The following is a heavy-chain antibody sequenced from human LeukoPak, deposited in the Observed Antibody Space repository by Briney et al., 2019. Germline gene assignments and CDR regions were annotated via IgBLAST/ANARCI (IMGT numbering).Heavy chain of an antibody. J-gene: IGHJ4*02. CDR3: ARRDLNWLFIDY. CDR2: INSDGSST. V-gene: IGHV3-74*01. CDR1: GFTFSSYW. D-gene: IGHD3-9*01. Sequence: QPGGSLRLSCAASGFTFSSYWMHWVRQAPGKGLVWVSRINSDGSSTSYADSVKGRFTISRDNAKNTLYLQMNSLRAEDTAVYYCARRDLNWLFIDYWGQGTLVTVSS.